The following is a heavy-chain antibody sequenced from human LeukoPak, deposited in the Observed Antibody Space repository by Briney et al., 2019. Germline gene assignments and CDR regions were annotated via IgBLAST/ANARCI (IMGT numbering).Heavy chain of an antibody. D-gene: IGHD6-19*01. V-gene: IGHV3-33*08. CDR2: IWYDGSNK. Sequence: PGGSLRLSCAASGFTFSSYAMSWVRQAPGKGLEWVAVIWYDGSNKYYADSVKGRFTISRDHPKNTLYLQMKSLRAEDTAVYYCARELEIAVAGTLGYWGQGTLVTVSS. J-gene: IGHJ4*02. CDR3: ARELEIAVAGTLGY. CDR1: GFTFSSYA.